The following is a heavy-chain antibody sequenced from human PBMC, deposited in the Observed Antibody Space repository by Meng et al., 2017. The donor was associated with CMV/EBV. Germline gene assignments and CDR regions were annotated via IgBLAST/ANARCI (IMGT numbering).Heavy chain of an antibody. CDR3: ARVTPSIVGATSLDY. V-gene: IGHV4-38-2*02. CDR1: GYSISSGYY. D-gene: IGHD1-26*01. J-gene: IGHJ4*02. Sequence: GSLRLSCTVSGYSISSGYYWGWIRQPPGKGLEWIGSIYHSGSTHYNPSLKSRVTISVDTSKNQFSLNLTSVTAADTAVYYCARVTPSIVGATSLDYWGQGTLVTVSS. CDR2: IYHSGST.